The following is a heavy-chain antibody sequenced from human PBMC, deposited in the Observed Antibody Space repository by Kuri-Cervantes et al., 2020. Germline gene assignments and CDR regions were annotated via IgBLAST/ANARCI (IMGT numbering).Heavy chain of an antibody. CDR3: ARDPTIAVAGLVC. Sequence: ASVKVSCKASGYTFTSYAMHWVRQAPGQRLEWMGWINAGNGNTKYSQKFQGRVTITRDTSASTAYMELSSLRSEDTAVYYCARDPTIAVAGLVCWGQGTLVTVSS. D-gene: IGHD6-19*01. V-gene: IGHV1-3*01. CDR2: INAGNGNT. CDR1: GYTFTSYA. J-gene: IGHJ4*02.